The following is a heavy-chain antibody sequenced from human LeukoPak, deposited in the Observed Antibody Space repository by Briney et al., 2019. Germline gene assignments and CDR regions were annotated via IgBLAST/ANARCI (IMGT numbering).Heavy chain of an antibody. Sequence: PGGSLRLSCAVSGFTLSSFSTSWGRPAPGKGLELDSYISSSSSTIYYADSVKGRFTISRDNAKNSLYLQMNSLRAEDTAGYYCAGGPRWLVFGAGYMDVWGKGTTVTVSS. J-gene: IGHJ6*03. CDR3: AGGPRWLVFGAGYMDV. D-gene: IGHD6-19*01. V-gene: IGHV3-48*01. CDR2: ISSSSSTI. CDR1: GFTLSSFS.